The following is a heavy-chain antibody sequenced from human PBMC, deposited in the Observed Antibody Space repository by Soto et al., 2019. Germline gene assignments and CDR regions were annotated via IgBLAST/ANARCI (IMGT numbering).Heavy chain of an antibody. D-gene: IGHD6-13*01. V-gene: IGHV3-7*01. CDR3: ATRHSSSWPDYYYYYMDV. CDR2: IKQDGSEK. CDR1: GFTFSSYW. Sequence: EVQLVESGGGLVQPGGSLRLSCAASGFTFSSYWMSWVRQAPGKGLEWVANIKQDGSEKYYVDSVKGRFTTSRDNAKNSLYLQMNSLRAEDTAVYYCATRHSSSWPDYYYYYMDVWGKGTTVTVSS. J-gene: IGHJ6*03.